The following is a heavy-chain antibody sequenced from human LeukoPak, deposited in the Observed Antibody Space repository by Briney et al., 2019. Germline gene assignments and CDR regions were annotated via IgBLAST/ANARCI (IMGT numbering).Heavy chain of an antibody. CDR1: GFSFSNYA. J-gene: IGHJ4*02. Sequence: GGSLRLSCAASGFSFSNYAMHWVRQAPGKGLEWVAVISFDGSNKYYADSVKGRVTISRDNSKNTLYVQMNSLRAEDTAVYYCAREALKFGVVPNPPLGDWGQGTLVTVSS. CDR3: AREALKFGVVPNPPLGD. V-gene: IGHV3-30*04. D-gene: IGHD3-3*01. CDR2: ISFDGSNK.